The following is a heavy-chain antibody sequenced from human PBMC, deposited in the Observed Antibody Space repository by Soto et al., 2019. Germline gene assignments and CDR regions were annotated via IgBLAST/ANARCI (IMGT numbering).Heavy chain of an antibody. CDR1: GFTFSDYY. CDR2: ISSSGSTI. J-gene: IGHJ6*03. Sequence: GGSLRLSCAPSGFTFSDYYMSWIRQAPGKWLEWVSYISSSGSTIYYSDSVKGRFTISRDNAKNSLYLQMKSLRAEDTAVYYCARLTLGFGWYYYYMDVWAKGTTVTVSS. CDR3: ARLTLGFGWYYYYMDV. D-gene: IGHD3-10*01. V-gene: IGHV3-11*01.